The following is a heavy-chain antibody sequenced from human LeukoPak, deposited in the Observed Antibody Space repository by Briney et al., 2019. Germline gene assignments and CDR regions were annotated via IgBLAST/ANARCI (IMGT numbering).Heavy chain of an antibody. CDR1: GYTFTGYY. Sequence: ASVKVSCKSSGYTFTGYYMHWVRQAPGQGLEWMGWIHPNSGGTNYAQKFQGWVTMTRDTSISTAYMELSRLRSDDTAVYYCARTPFKSIVVVAAADYWGQGTLVTVSS. CDR3: ARTPFKSIVVVAAADY. D-gene: IGHD2-2*01. V-gene: IGHV1-2*04. J-gene: IGHJ4*02. CDR2: IHPNSGGT.